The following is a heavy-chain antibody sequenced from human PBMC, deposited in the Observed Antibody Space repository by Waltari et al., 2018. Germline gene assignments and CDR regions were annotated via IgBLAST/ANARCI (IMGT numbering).Heavy chain of an antibody. CDR3: ARDYCDRTNCHGMDV. CDR1: EFTFRSSA. V-gene: IGHV3-30*04. J-gene: IGHJ6*02. D-gene: IGHD3-22*01. Sequence: QLQLVESAGCVVQPGRSLSLPCAASEFTFRSSAIHWVRQAPGKGLEWVAVISYNERNIYYVDSVKGRFTISRDNSQKMLYLQMNSLRAEDTAVYYCARDYCDRTNCHGMDVWGRGTTVTVSS. CDR2: ISYNERNI.